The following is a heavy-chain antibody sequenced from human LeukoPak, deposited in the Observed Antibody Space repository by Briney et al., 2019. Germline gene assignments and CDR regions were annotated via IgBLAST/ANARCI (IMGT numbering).Heavy chain of an antibody. CDR1: GYTFTSYA. Sequence: ASVKVSCKASGYTFTSYAMHWVRQAPGQWLEWMGWINAGNGNTKYSQKFQGRVTITRDTSASTAYMELSSLRSEDTAVYYCAKGYYGSGSYYTPWGQGTLVTVSS. J-gene: IGHJ4*02. CDR2: INAGNGNT. D-gene: IGHD3-10*01. CDR3: AKGYYGSGSYYTP. V-gene: IGHV1-3*01.